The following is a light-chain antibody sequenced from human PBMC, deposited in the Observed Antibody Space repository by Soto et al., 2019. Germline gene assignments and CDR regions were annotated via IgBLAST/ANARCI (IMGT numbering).Light chain of an antibody. V-gene: IGLV1-40*01. Sequence: QLVLTQPPSVSGAPGQRVTISCTGSSSNIGAGYDVHWYQQLPGTAPKLLIYGNSNRPSGVPDRFSGSKSGTSASLAITGLQAEDEADYYCQSYDSSLGAPWVFGTGTKLTVL. CDR2: GNS. J-gene: IGLJ1*01. CDR1: SSNIGAGYD. CDR3: QSYDSSLGAPWV.